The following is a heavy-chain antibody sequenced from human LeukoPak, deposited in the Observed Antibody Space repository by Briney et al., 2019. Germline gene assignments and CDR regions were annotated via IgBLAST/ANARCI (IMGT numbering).Heavy chain of an antibody. CDR1: GYTFTGYY. D-gene: IGHD1-26*01. V-gene: IGHV1-2*02. J-gene: IGHJ5*02. Sequence: ASVKVSCKASGYTFTGYYMHWVRQAPGQGLEWMGWINPNSGGTNYAQKFQGRVTMTRDTSISTAYMELSRLRSDDTAVYYCARDFVATGGNWFDPWGQGTLVTVSS. CDR3: ARDFVATGGNWFDP. CDR2: INPNSGGT.